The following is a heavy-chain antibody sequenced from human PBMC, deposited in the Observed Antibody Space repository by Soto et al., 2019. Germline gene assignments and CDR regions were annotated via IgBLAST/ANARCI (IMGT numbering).Heavy chain of an antibody. V-gene: IGHV3-72*01. Sequence: SRSGARCVCTSSDYRIDWVSQEPGKGLEWVGRYRDKPQGYSTAYAASVKGRFTTSRDESKNSAYLQMNSLKTEDTAVYYCVRATYFSDSSGYTRCLDYWGQGTLVTVSS. CDR2: YRDKPQGYST. D-gene: IGHD3-22*01. CDR1: VCTSSDYR. CDR3: VRATYFSDSSGYTRCLDY. J-gene: IGHJ4*02.